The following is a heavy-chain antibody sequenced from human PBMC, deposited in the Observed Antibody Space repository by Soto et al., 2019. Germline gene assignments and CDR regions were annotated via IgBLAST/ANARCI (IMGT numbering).Heavy chain of an antibody. D-gene: IGHD5-12*01. J-gene: IGHJ6*02. CDR1: GFTFSSYW. CDR2: IKQDGSEK. Sequence: GSLRLSCAASGFTFSSYWMSWVRQAPGKGLEWVANIKQDGSEKYYVDSVKGRFTISRDNAKSSLYLQMNNLRDEDTAVYHCARGKLSGYQDSYDMDGWGQGTTVTVSS. CDR3: ARGKLSGYQDSYDMDG. V-gene: IGHV3-7*01.